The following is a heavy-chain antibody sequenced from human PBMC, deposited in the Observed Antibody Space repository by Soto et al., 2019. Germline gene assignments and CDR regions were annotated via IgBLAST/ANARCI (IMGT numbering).Heavy chain of an antibody. CDR1: GFTFSSYA. V-gene: IGHV3-30-3*01. CDR2: ISYDGSNK. Sequence: SLRLSCAASGFTFSSYAMHWVRQAPGKGLEWVAVISYDGSNKYYADSVKGRFTISRDNSKNTLYLQMNSLRAEDTAVYYCARDSSGLYRPHDAFDIWGQGTMVTVSS. J-gene: IGHJ3*02. D-gene: IGHD2-2*02. CDR3: ARDSSGLYRPHDAFDI.